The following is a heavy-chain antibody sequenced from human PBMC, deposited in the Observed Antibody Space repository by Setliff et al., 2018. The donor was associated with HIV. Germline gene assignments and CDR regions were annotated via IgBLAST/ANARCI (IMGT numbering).Heavy chain of an antibody. CDR1: GATIHYHF. Sequence: PSETLSLTCSISGATIHYHFWSWIRQPPGKRLEWLGSVYDSGSTSYNPSLGSRLTISVDTSKNQVSLRLSSVTVADTGVYYCARHRDPPGSRWIYYYYYMDLWGEGTTVTVSS. D-gene: IGHD6-13*01. J-gene: IGHJ6*03. CDR2: VYDSGST. V-gene: IGHV4-39*01. CDR3: ARHRDPPGSRWIYYYYYMDL.